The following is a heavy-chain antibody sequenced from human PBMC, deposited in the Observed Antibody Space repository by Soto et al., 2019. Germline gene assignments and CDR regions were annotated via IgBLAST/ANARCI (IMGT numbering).Heavy chain of an antibody. Sequence: QVQLQESGPGLVKPSETLSLTCTVSGDTILNSYCRWVRQPPAKGLEWTGYIYYPGSAKYHPSLRSRVTISVDTSKNQFSLKLTSVTIADTAVYYCARRGSHLDYWGQGSLVTVSS. V-gene: IGHV4-59*01. CDR1: GDTILNSY. CDR3: ARRGSHLDY. CDR2: IYYPGSA. D-gene: IGHD3-16*01. J-gene: IGHJ4*02.